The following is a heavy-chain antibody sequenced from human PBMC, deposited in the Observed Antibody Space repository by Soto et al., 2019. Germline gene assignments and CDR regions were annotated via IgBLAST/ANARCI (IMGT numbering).Heavy chain of an antibody. V-gene: IGHV3-48*02. CDR3: ARDVGRSSPLFFGVVRNAPDWFDP. CDR1: GFTFSSYS. CDR2: IISSSSSTI. Sequence: GGSLRLSCAASGFTFSSYSMNWVRQAPGKGLEWVSYIISSSSSTIYYADSVKGRFTISRDNAKNSLYLQMNSLRDEDTAVYYCARDVGRSSPLFFGVVRNAPDWFDPWGQGTLVTVPQ. D-gene: IGHD3-3*01. J-gene: IGHJ5*02.